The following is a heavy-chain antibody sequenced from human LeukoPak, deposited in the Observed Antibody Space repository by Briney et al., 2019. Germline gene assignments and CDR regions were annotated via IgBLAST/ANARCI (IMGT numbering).Heavy chain of an antibody. CDR1: GYTFTNFG. J-gene: IGHJ5*02. V-gene: IGHV1-69*13. D-gene: IGHD3-22*01. CDR3: ARDLSSGYYNWFDP. Sequence: GASVKVSCKASGYTFTNFGISWVRQAPGQGLEWMGGIIPIFGTANYAQKFQGRVTITADESTSTAYMELSSLRSEDTAVYYCARDLSSGYYNWFDPWGQGTLVTVSS. CDR2: IIPIFGTA.